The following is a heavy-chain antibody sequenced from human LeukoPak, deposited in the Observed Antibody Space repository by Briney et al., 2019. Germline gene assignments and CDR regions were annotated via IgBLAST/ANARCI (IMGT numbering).Heavy chain of an antibody. CDR3: ARDREYYYDSPRYNWFDP. V-gene: IGHV1-18*01. Sequence: ASVKVSCKASGYTFTSYGISWVRQAPGQGLEWMGWISAYNGNTNCAQKLQGRVTMTTDTSTSTAYMELRSLRSDDTAVYYCARDREYYYDSPRYNWFDPWGQGTLVTVSS. D-gene: IGHD3-22*01. CDR1: GYTFTSYG. CDR2: ISAYNGNT. J-gene: IGHJ5*02.